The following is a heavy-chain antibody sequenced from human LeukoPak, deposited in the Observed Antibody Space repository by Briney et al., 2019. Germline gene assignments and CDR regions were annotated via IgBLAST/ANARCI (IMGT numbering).Heavy chain of an antibody. CDR2: FDPEDGET. CDR1: GYTLTELS. V-gene: IGHV1-24*01. CDR3: ATDQYGDYVYGMDV. Sequence: ASVKVSCKVSGYTLTELSMHWVRQAPGKGLEWMGGFDPEDGETIYAQKFQGRVTMTEDTSTDTAYMELSSLRSEDTAVYYCATDQYGDYVYGMDVWGQGTTVTVSS. D-gene: IGHD4-17*01. J-gene: IGHJ6*02.